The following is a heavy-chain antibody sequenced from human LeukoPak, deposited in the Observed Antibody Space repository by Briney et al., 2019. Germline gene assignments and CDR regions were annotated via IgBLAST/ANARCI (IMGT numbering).Heavy chain of an antibody. D-gene: IGHD3-10*01. Sequence: GGSLRLSCAASGFTFSSYAMSWVRQAPGKGLEWVSAISGSGGSTYYADSVKGRFTISRDNSKNTLYLQMNSLRAEDTAVYYCAKDWEVLLWFGEFSDFDYWGQVTLVTVSS. J-gene: IGHJ4*02. CDR3: AKDWEVLLWFGEFSDFDY. V-gene: IGHV3-23*01. CDR2: ISGSGGST. CDR1: GFTFSSYA.